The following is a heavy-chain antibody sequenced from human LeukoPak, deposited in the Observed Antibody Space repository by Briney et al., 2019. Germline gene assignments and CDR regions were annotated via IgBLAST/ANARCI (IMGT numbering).Heavy chain of an antibody. CDR1: GFTFSTYW. Sequence: GGSLRLSCAASGFTFSTYWMTWVRQAPGKGLEWVSYISSSGSTIYYADSVKGRFTISRDNAKNSLYLQMNSLRAEDTAVYYCARSGGLRVPGGFDPWGQGTLVTVSS. D-gene: IGHD3-10*01. CDR2: ISSSGSTI. J-gene: IGHJ5*02. CDR3: ARSGGLRVPGGFDP. V-gene: IGHV3-48*04.